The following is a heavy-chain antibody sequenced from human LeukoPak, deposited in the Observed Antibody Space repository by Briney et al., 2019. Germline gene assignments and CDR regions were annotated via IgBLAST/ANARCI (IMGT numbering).Heavy chain of an antibody. J-gene: IGHJ3*01. CDR2: INHSGST. CDR1: GFTVSSNY. D-gene: IGHD2-15*01. V-gene: IGHV4-34*01. Sequence: GSLRLSCAASGFTVSSNYMSWIRQPPGKGLEWIGEINHSGSTNYNPSLKSRVTISVDTSKNQFSLKLSSVTAADTAVYYCARGPRYCSGGSCFRIDVWGQGTMVTVSS. CDR3: ARGPRYCSGGSCFRIDV.